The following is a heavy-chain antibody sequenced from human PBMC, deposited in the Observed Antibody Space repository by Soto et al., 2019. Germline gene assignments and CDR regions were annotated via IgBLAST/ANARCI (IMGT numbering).Heavy chain of an antibody. D-gene: IGHD1-26*01. CDR2: IIPRSAKS. CDR1: GDMFDTYT. J-gene: IGHJ4*01. Sequence: SVKVSCKASGDMFDTYTITWMRQAPGRGLEWVGGIIPRSAKSNYAQKFEGRVTITADESTSTAYMELSSLRSEDTAVYYYASGSYYFDYWGQGTLVTVSS. CDR3: ASGSYYFDY. V-gene: IGHV1-69*13.